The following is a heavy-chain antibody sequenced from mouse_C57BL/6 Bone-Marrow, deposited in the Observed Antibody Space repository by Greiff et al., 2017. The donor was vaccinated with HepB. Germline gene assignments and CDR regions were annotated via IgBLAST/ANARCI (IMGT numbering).Heavy chain of an antibody. CDR2: INYDGSST. V-gene: IGHV5-16*01. CDR3: ARGSYGSSYFDY. J-gene: IGHJ2*01. D-gene: IGHD1-1*01. Sequence: EVHLVESEGGLVQPGSSMKLSCTASGFTFSDYYMAWVRQVPEKGLEWVANINYDGSSTYYLDSLKSRFIISRDNAKNILYLQMSSLKSEDTATYYCARGSYGSSYFDYWGQGTTLTVSS. CDR1: GFTFSDYY.